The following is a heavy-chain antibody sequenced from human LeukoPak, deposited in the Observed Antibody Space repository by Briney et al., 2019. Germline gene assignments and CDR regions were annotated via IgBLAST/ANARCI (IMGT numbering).Heavy chain of an antibody. V-gene: IGHV4-59*01. D-gene: IGHD3-10*01. Sequence: SETLSLTCTVSGGSISNYYWSWIRQPPGKGLEWIGYIYYRGSTNYNPSLKSRVTISVDTSKNQFSLKLTSMTAADTAVYYCARAPGGYGSGSRGAFDIWGQGTMVTVSS. CDR1: GGSISNYY. CDR2: IYYRGST. CDR3: ARAPGGYGSGSRGAFDI. J-gene: IGHJ3*02.